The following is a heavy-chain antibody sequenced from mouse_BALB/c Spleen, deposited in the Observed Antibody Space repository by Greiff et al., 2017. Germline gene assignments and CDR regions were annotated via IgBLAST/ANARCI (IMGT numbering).Heavy chain of an antibody. CDR2: ISYSGST. Sequence: VQLKESGPGLVKPSQSLSLTCTVTGYSITSDYAWNWIRQFPGNKLEWMGYISYSGSTSYNPSLKSRISITRDTSKNQFFLQLNSVTTEDTATYYCARGVYGNYLFDYWGQGTTLTVSS. J-gene: IGHJ2*01. V-gene: IGHV3-2*02. D-gene: IGHD2-1*01. CDR1: GYSITSDYA. CDR3: ARGVYGNYLFDY.